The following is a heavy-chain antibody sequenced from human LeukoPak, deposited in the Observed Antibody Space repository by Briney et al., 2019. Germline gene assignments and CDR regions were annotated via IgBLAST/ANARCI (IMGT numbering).Heavy chain of an antibody. CDR2: LQNDGNEE. V-gene: IGHV3-30*02. J-gene: IGHJ5*02. Sequence: GGSLRLPCTAFRFSFTTYGMHWVRQAPGKGLEWMASLQNDGNEEHYAESLKGRITISRDRSKNTLYLQMNSLRADDMALYYCAKRGPPEGSHGNWFDLWGQGPLVTVSS. CDR1: RFSFTTYG. CDR3: AKRGPPEGSHGNWFDL. D-gene: IGHD2-15*01.